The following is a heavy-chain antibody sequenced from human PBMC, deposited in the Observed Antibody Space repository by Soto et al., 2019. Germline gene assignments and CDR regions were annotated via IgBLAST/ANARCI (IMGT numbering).Heavy chain of an antibody. CDR3: ARRYGWAFDI. J-gene: IGHJ3*02. V-gene: IGHV4-59*08. CDR1: GCSISSYY. Sequence: PSETLSLTCTVSGCSISSYYWSWIRQPPGKGLEWIGYIYYSGSTNYNPSNKSRVTISVDTSKNQFSLKLSSVTAADTAVYYCARRYGWAFDIWGQGTMVT. D-gene: IGHD3-16*01. CDR2: IYYSGST.